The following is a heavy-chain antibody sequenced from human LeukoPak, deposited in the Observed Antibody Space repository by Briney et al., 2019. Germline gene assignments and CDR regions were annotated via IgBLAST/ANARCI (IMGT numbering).Heavy chain of an antibody. CDR2: ISSSSSYI. V-gene: IGHV3-21*01. Sequence: PGGSLRLSCAASGFTFSSYSMNWVPQAPGKGLEWVSSISSSSSYIYYADSVKGRFTISKDNAKNSLYLQMNSLRAEDTAVYYCARGGYSGSYPSFDYWGQGTLVTVSS. CDR3: ARGGYSGSYPSFDY. J-gene: IGHJ4*02. CDR1: GFTFSSYS. D-gene: IGHD1-26*01.